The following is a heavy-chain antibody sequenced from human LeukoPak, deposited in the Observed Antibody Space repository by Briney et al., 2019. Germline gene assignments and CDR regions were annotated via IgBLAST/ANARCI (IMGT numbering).Heavy chain of an antibody. CDR1: GGSISSSSYY. CDR2: IYYSGST. Sequence: SETLSLTCTVSGGSISSSSYYWGWIRQPPGKGLEWIGSIYYSGSTYYNPSPKSRVTISVDTSKNQFSLKLSSVTAADTAVYYCARLWFGEFYYFDYWGQGTLVTVSS. V-gene: IGHV4-39*01. J-gene: IGHJ4*02. CDR3: ARLWFGEFYYFDY. D-gene: IGHD3-10*01.